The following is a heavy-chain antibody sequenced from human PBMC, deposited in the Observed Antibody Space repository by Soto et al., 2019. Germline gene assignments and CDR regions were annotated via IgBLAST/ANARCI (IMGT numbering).Heavy chain of an antibody. D-gene: IGHD3-3*01. V-gene: IGHV3-30-3*01. Sequence: PGGSLRLSFAAPGFAFSTIGLHWVPQAPGKGLGWVALISHDGRIEKYADAAKSRFTISRDNSKNTLYMQMDGVSLEDAGVYYCARDGLPDDFRSGGYCLDPWGQGTQVPVYS. CDR2: ISHDGRIE. CDR1: GFAFSTIG. J-gene: IGHJ5*02. CDR3: ARDGLPDDFRSGGYCLDP.